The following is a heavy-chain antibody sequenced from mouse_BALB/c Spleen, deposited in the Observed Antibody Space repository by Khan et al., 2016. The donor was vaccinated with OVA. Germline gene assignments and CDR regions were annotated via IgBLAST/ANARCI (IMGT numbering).Heavy chain of an antibody. D-gene: IGHD1-2*01. J-gene: IGHJ3*01. V-gene: IGHV5-15*02. CDR1: GFTFSDYG. Sequence: EVALVESGGGLVQPGGSRKLSCAASGFTFSDYGMAWVRQAPGKGPEWVAFISDLAYTIYYADTVTGRFTISRENAKNTLYLEMSSLRSEDTAIYYCARGGGTAPFAYWGLGTLVTVSA. CDR3: ARGGGTAPFAY. CDR2: ISDLAYTI.